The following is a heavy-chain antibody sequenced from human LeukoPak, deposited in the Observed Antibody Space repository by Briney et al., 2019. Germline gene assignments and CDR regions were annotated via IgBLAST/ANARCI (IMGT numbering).Heavy chain of an antibody. CDR2: IFYSGST. CDR1: GGSISTFF. D-gene: IGHD3-16*02. V-gene: IGHV4-59*12. Sequence: PSETLSLTCTVSGGSISTFFWSWVRQPPGKGLEWIGYIFYSGSTYYNPSLKSRVTISVDTSKNQFSLKLSSVTAADTAVYYCARDSYDYVWGSYRPDNWFDPWGQGTLVTVSS. CDR3: ARDSYDYVWGSYRPDNWFDP. J-gene: IGHJ5*02.